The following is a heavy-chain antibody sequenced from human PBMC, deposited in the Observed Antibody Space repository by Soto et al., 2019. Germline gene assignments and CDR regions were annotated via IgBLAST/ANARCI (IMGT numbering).Heavy chain of an antibody. CDR3: AREFRNARVPYWYFDL. V-gene: IGHV4-59*01. Sequence: SETLSLTCTVSGGSISSSYWSWIRQPPGKGLEWIGYIYYSGSTNYNPSLKSRVTISVDTSKNQFSLKLSSVTAADTAVYYCAREFRNARVPYWYFDLWGRGTLVTVSS. J-gene: IGHJ2*01. CDR2: IYYSGST. D-gene: IGHD1-1*01. CDR1: GGSISSSY.